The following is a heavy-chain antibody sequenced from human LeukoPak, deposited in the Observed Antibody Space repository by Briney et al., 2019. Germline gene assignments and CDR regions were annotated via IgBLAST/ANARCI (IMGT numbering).Heavy chain of an antibody. D-gene: IGHD3-16*01. Sequence: SETLSLTCTVSGDSISSGSHYWSWLRQPAGKGLEWIGRIYTSGSTNYNPSLKSRVTISVDTSKNQFSLKLSSVTAADTAVYYCARDGQKGVDYWGQGTLVTVSS. CDR1: GDSISSGSHY. CDR3: ARDGQKGVDY. CDR2: IYTSGST. J-gene: IGHJ4*02. V-gene: IGHV4-61*02.